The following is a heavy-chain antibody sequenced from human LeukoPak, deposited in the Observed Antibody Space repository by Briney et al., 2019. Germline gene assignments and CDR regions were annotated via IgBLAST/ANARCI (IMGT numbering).Heavy chain of an antibody. CDR3: AGAGGGWMNAFDI. CDR1: GGSISSGGYS. D-gene: IGHD6-19*01. J-gene: IGHJ3*02. CDR2: IYYSGST. Sequence: SATLSLTCAVSGGSISSGGYSWSWIRQPPGKGLEWIGYIYYSGSTYYNPSLKSRVTISVDTSKNQFSLKLSSVTAADTAVYYCAGAGGGWMNAFDIWGQGTMVTVSS. V-gene: IGHV4-30-4*07.